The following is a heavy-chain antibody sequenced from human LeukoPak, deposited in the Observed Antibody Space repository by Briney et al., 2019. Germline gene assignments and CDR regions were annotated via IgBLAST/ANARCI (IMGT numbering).Heavy chain of an antibody. J-gene: IGHJ3*02. CDR3: TTDLVSGYPWSDAFDI. Sequence: GGSLRLSCAASGFTFSDACMNWVRQAPGKGLEWVGRIKSKTDGGTTDYAVSVKGRFTISRDDSRNTLFLQMNGLQPEDTAVYYCTTDLVSGYPWSDAFDIWGHGTMVTVSS. CDR2: IKSKTDGGTT. V-gene: IGHV3-15*01. CDR1: GFTFSDAC. D-gene: IGHD3-22*01.